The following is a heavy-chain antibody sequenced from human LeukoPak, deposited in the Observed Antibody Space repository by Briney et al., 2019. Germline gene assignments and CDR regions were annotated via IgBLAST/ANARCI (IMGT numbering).Heavy chain of an antibody. D-gene: IGHD2-2*01. CDR3: ARDAFNYAGAFDI. CDR1: GGSFSGYY. Sequence: SETLSLTCAVYGGSFSGYYWSWIRQPPGKGLEWIGYIYYSGSTNYNPSLKSRVTISVDTSKNQFSLKLSSVTAADTAVYYCARDAFNYAGAFDIWGQGTMVTVSS. CDR2: IYYSGST. J-gene: IGHJ3*02. V-gene: IGHV4-59*01.